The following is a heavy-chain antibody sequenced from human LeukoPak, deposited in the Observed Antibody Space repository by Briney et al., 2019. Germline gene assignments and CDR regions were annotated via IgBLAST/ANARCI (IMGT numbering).Heavy chain of an antibody. CDR1: GYSISTGRY. Sequence: SETLSLTCAVSGYSISTGRYWGWIRQPPGKGLEWIGSIHHSGSTYYNPSLKSRVTISVDTSKNHFSLTLRSVTAADTAVYYCARSLSTAGIDYWGQGTLVTVSS. D-gene: IGHD2-2*01. CDR3: ARSLSTAGIDY. CDR2: IHHSGST. J-gene: IGHJ4*02. V-gene: IGHV4-38-2*01.